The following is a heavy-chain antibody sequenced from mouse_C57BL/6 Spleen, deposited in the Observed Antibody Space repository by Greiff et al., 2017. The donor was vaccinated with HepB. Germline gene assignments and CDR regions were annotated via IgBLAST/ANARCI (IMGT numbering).Heavy chain of an antibody. J-gene: IGHJ4*01. CDR2: IWRGGST. Sequence: VKLQESGPGLVQPSQSLSITCTVSGFSLTSYGVHWVRQSPGKGLEWLGVIWRGGSTDYNAAFMSRLSITKDNSKSQVFFKMNSLQADDTAIYYCANSHQATLAMDYWGQGTSVTVSS. D-gene: IGHD3-2*02. V-gene: IGHV2-5*01. CDR3: ANSHQATLAMDY. CDR1: GFSLTSYG.